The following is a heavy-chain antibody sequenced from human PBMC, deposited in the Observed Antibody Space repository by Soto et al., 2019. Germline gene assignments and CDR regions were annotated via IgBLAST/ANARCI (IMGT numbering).Heavy chain of an antibody. J-gene: IGHJ4*02. CDR3: ARAVKEYYYGSGSFDY. CDR1: GGTFSSYA. D-gene: IGHD3-10*01. CDR2: VIPIFGTA. Sequence: QVQLVQSGAEVKKPGSSVKVSCKASGGTFSSYAISWVRQAPGQGLEWMGGVIPIFGTANYAQKFQGRVTITADESTSTAYMELSSLSSEDTAVYDCARAVKEYYYGSGSFDYWGQGTLVAVSS. V-gene: IGHV1-69*12.